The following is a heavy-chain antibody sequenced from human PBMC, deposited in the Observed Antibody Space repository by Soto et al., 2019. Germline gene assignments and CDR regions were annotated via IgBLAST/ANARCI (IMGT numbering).Heavy chain of an antibody. D-gene: IGHD1-1*01. J-gene: IGHJ6*01. V-gene: IGHV4-34*01. Sequence: SETLSLTCAVYGVSFSGYYWSCIRHPPGKGLEWIGEINHSGSTNYNPSLKSRVTISVDTSKNQFSLKLSSVTAADTAVYYCARGLTRNYYYYGMEVWGQGTTVNVSS. CDR3: ARGLTRNYYYYGMEV. CDR1: GVSFSGYY. CDR2: INHSGST.